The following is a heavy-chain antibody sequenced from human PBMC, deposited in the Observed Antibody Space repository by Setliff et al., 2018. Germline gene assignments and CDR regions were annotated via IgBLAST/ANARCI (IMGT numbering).Heavy chain of an antibody. V-gene: IGHV3-7*01. CDR3: FGAGTCSY. Sequence: ETLSLTCTVSGGSISSYYWSWVRQAPGKGLEWLASINPDGSEKYYVDSVKGRFTISRDNAKNSLSLQMNSLRTEDTAVYYCFGAGTCSYWGQGKQVTVSS. CDR2: INPDGSEK. CDR1: GGSISSYY. J-gene: IGHJ4*02. D-gene: IGHD3-16*01.